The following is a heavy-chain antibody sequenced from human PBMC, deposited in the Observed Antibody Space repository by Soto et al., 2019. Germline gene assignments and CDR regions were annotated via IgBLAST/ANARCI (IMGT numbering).Heavy chain of an antibody. CDR1: GYTFTSYA. CDR3: ARGSGWYPPFDY. D-gene: IGHD6-19*01. Sequence: QVQLVQSGAEEKKPGASVKVSCNASGYTFTSYAMHWVRQAPGQRLEWMGWINAGNGNTKYSQKFQGRVTITRDTSASTAYMELSSLRSEDTAVYYCARGSGWYPPFDYWGQGTLVTVSS. V-gene: IGHV1-3*05. CDR2: INAGNGNT. J-gene: IGHJ4*02.